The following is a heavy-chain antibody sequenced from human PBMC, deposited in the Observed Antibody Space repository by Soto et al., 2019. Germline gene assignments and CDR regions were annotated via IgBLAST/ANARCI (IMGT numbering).Heavy chain of an antibody. Sequence: VQSGAVVKKPGASVTVSCSASGYPVTAYYMHWVRQAPGRGLEWMGGINPATGAAKYTQPFQGRVTLTRETSTSTVVMELSGLTSEDTAVFYWARGGGVGVAGSAAFDMWGQGTLVTVSS. V-gene: IGHV1-2*02. CDR1: GYPVTAYY. D-gene: IGHD3-3*01. CDR2: INPATGAA. J-gene: IGHJ3*02. CDR3: ARGGGVGVAGSAAFDM.